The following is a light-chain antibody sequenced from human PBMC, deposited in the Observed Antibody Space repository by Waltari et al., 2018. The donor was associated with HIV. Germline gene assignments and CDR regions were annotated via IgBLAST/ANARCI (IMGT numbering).Light chain of an antibody. CDR1: QSVTSSS. CDR2: GAS. J-gene: IGKJ1*01. V-gene: IGKV3-20*01. CDR3: HQYGSSPWG. Sequence: EIVLTQSPGTLSLSPGERATLSCRASQSVTSSSLAWYQQKPGQAPRLLIFGASTRATGIPDRFSGRGSGTDFTLTISKLEPEDFAVYYCHQYGSSPWGFGQGTKVEIK.